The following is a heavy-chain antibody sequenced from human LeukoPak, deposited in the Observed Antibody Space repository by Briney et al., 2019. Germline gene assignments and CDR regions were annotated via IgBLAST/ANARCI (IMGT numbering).Heavy chain of an antibody. CDR3: ARVVSSSWDYYYYMDV. CDR2: IYTSGST. J-gene: IGHJ6*03. V-gene: IGHV4-61*02. D-gene: IGHD6-13*01. CDR1: GGSISSGSYY. Sequence: PSETLSLTCTVSGGSISSGSYYWSWIRQPAGKGLEWIGRIYTSGSTNYNPSLKSRVTISVDTSKNQFSLKLSSVTAADAAVYYCARVVSSSWDYYYYMDVWGKGTTVTISS.